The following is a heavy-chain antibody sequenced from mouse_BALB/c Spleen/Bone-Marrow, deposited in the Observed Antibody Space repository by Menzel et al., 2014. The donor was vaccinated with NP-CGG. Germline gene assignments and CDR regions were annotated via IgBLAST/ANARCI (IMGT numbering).Heavy chain of an antibody. CDR3: AREEYGDGFAY. V-gene: IGHV1S135*01. J-gene: IGHJ3*01. CDR2: IDPYNGGT. D-gene: IGHD2-13*01. Sequence: EVKLMESGPELVKPGASVKVSCKASGYAFTSYNMYWVKQSHGESLEWIGHIDPYNGGTSYNQNFKGKATLTVDKSSSTAYMHLNSLTSEDSAVYYCAREEYGDGFAYWGQGTLVTVSA. CDR1: GYAFTSYN.